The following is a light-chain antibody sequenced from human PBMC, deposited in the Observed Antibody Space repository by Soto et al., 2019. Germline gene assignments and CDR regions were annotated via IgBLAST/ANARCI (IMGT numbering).Light chain of an antibody. V-gene: IGKV3-20*01. CDR1: QSVSSRY. Sequence: EIVLTQSPGTLSWSPGERATLSCRASQSVSSRYLAWYQQKPGQAPRVLIYGASSRATGIPDRFSGSGSGTDFTLTISRLEPEDFAVYYCQQYGSSPPITFGQGTRLEIK. J-gene: IGKJ5*01. CDR3: QQYGSSPPIT. CDR2: GAS.